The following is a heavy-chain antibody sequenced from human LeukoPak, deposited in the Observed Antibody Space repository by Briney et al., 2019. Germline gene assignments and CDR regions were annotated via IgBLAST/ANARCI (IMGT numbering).Heavy chain of an antibody. Sequence: GASVKVSCKASGYTFTGYYMHWVRQAPGQGLEWMGRINPNSGGTNYAQKFQGRVTMTRDTSISTAYMELSRLRSDDTAVYYCARGPRLDSSGWYYGAFDIWGQGTTVTVSS. CDR3: ARGPRLDSSGWYYGAFDI. V-gene: IGHV1-2*06. D-gene: IGHD6-19*01. CDR2: INPNSGGT. CDR1: GYTFTGYY. J-gene: IGHJ3*02.